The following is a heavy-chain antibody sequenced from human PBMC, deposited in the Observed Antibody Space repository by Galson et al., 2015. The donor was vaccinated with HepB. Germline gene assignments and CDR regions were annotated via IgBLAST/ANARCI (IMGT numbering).Heavy chain of an antibody. CDR2: ISHTGSNT. CDR3: AKDRWSSYYKDY. CDR1: GFTFSNYA. V-gene: IGHV3-23*01. Sequence: SLRLSCAAFGFTFSNYAMSWARQAPGKGLEWVSSISHTGSNTYYADSVKGRFTISRDNSKNTLNLQMNSLRAEDTAVYYCAKDRWSSYYKDYWGQGTPVIVSS. D-gene: IGHD3-3*01. J-gene: IGHJ4*02.